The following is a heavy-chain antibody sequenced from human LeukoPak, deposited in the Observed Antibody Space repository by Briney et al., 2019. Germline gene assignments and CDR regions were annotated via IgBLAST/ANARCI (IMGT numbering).Heavy chain of an antibody. CDR3: AKVAPPFSGDYCFDY. CDR2: ISGSGGST. V-gene: IGHV3-23*01. D-gene: IGHD4-17*01. Sequence: GGSLTLSCPASRFTFSSYAMSWVRQAPGKGLEWVSAISGSGGSTYYADSVKGRLTISRDNSKNTLYLQMNSLRAEDTAVYYCAKVAPPFSGDYCFDYWGQGTLVTVSS. CDR1: RFTFSSYA. J-gene: IGHJ4*02.